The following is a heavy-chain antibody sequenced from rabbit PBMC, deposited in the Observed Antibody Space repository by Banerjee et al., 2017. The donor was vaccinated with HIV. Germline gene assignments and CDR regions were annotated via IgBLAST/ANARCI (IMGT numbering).Heavy chain of an antibody. CDR3: ARDRDGDAGYGSLAL. CDR1: GFDFSSYYM. Sequence: QEQLKETGGGLVQPGGSLTLSCKASGFDFSSYYMNWVRQAPGKGLEWIACINTSSGNTVYATWAKGRFTISKASWTTVTLQMTSLTAADTASYFCARDRDGDAGYGSLALWGPGTLVT. J-gene: IGHJ4*01. CDR2: INTSSGNT. V-gene: IGHV1S45*01. D-gene: IGHD7-1*01.